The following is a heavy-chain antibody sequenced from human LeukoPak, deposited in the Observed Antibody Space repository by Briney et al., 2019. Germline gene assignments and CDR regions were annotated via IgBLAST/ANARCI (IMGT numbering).Heavy chain of an antibody. V-gene: IGHV4-4*09. Sequence: PSETLSLTCTVSGGSISSYYWSWIRQPPGKGLEWIGYIYTSGSTNYNPSLKSRVTISVDTSKNQFSLKLSSVTAADTAVYYCARHRKNFYCSSTSCRLYSYYMDVWGKGTTVTVSS. CDR1: GGSISSYY. J-gene: IGHJ6*03. CDR2: IYTSGST. D-gene: IGHD2-2*01. CDR3: ARHRKNFYCSSTSCRLYSYYMDV.